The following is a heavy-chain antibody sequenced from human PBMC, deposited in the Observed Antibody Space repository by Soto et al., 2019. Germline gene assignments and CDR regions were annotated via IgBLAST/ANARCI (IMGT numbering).Heavy chain of an antibody. Sequence: QVQLQESGPGLVKPSQTLSLTCTVSGGSISSGDYYWSWIRQPPGKSLEWIRYIYYSGSTYYNPSLKSRVTRSVDTSKNQFSLKLSSVTAADTAVYYCARLYYYDSSGYYPGFDYWGQGTLVTVSS. D-gene: IGHD3-22*01. J-gene: IGHJ4*02. V-gene: IGHV4-30-4*01. CDR1: GGSISSGDYY. CDR3: ARLYYYDSSGYYPGFDY. CDR2: IYYSGST.